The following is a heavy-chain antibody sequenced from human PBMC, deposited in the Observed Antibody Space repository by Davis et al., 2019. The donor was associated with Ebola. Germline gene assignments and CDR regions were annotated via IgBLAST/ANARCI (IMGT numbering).Heavy chain of an antibody. CDR3: SREATGTGLLGY. CDR2: IKSKPDGGTT. D-gene: IGHD6-13*01. J-gene: IGHJ4*02. V-gene: IGHV3-15*01. CDR1: GFTFSNAW. Sequence: GESLKISCAASGFTFSNAWMSWVRQAPGKGLEWVGRIKSKPDGGTTDYAAPVKGRFTISRDDSKSIAYLQMNSLKTEDTAVYYCSREATGTGLLGYWGQGTPLTVSS.